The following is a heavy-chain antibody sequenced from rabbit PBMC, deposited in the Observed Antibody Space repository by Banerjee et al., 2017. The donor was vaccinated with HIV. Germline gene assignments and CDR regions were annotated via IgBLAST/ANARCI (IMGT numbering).Heavy chain of an antibody. CDR1: GFTLSSYV. V-gene: IGHV1S45*01. CDR2: ISAGSSGST. J-gene: IGHJ4*01. CDR3: ARKSSGSYYNL. Sequence: QEQLEESGGGLVKPEGSLKLSCTVSGFTLSSYVMCWVRQAPGKGLEWIACISAGSSGSTYYANWAKGRFTISKTSSTTVTLQMTSLTAADTATYFCARKSSGSYYNLWGPGTLVTVS. D-gene: IGHD1-1*01.